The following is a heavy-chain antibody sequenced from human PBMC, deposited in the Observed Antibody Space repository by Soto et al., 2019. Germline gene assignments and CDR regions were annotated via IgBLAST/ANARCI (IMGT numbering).Heavy chain of an antibody. CDR2: INPNSGGT. D-gene: IGHD3-10*01. J-gene: IGHJ6*02. Sequence: GASVKVSCKASGYTFTGYYMHWVRQAPGQGLEWMGWINPNSGGTNYAQKFQGRVTMTRDTSISTAYMELSRLRSDDTAVYYCARWSGMVRGVNYYGMDVWGQGTTVTVSS. CDR1: GYTFTGYY. CDR3: ARWSGMVRGVNYYGMDV. V-gene: IGHV1-2*02.